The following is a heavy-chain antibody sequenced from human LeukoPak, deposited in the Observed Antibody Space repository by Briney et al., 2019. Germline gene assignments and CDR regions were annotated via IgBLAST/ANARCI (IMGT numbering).Heavy chain of an antibody. D-gene: IGHD3-3*01. Sequence: PGRSLGLSCAASGFTFSSYGMHWVRQAPGKGLEWVAVISYDGSNKYYADSVKGRFTISRDNSENTLYLQMNSLRAEDTAVYYCAKDSYDFWSGYLDYWGQGTLVTVSS. V-gene: IGHV3-30*18. J-gene: IGHJ4*02. CDR2: ISYDGSNK. CDR3: AKDSYDFWSGYLDY. CDR1: GFTFSSYG.